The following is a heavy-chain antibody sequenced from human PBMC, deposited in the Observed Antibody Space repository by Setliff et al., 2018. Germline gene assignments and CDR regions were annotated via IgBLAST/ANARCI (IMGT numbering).Heavy chain of an antibody. CDR2: ISSEGYSI. Sequence: RGSLRLSCAASGFTFSSDAMTWVRQAPGKGLEWVSSISSEGYSIYYADSVKGRFTISRDNSKSTLYLEMNSLRAEDTAVYYCAKCSSWHGHYPHFNYWGQGTLVTVSS. CDR3: AKCSSWHGHYPHFNY. D-gene: IGHD6-13*01. J-gene: IGHJ4*02. CDR1: GFTFSSDA. V-gene: IGHV3-23*03.